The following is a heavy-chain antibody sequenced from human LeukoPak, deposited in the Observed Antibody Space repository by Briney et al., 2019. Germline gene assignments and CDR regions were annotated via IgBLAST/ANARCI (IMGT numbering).Heavy chain of an antibody. Sequence: SETLSLTCTVSGGSISSYYWSWIRQPAGKGLEWIGRIYTSGSTNYNPSLKSRVTMSVDTSKNQFSLKLRSVTAADTAVYYCARDGPEGIMVVAPTHYFHYWGQGTLVTVSS. V-gene: IGHV4-4*07. D-gene: IGHD2-15*01. CDR2: IYTSGST. CDR1: GGSISSYY. J-gene: IGHJ4*02. CDR3: ARDGPEGIMVVAPTHYFHY.